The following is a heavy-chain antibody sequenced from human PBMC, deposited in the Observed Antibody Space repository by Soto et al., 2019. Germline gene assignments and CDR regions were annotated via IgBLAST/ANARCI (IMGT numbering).Heavy chain of an antibody. V-gene: IGHV1-8*01. Sequence: ASVKVSCKASGYTFTSYDINWVRQATGQGLEWMGWMNPNSGNTGYAQKFQGRVTMTRNTSISTAYMELSSLRSEDTAVYYCARGSGYSSSWYMVSHYSFDYWGQGTLVTVSS. CDR3: ARGSGYSSSWYMVSHYSFDY. J-gene: IGHJ4*02. CDR2: MNPNSGNT. D-gene: IGHD6-13*01. CDR1: GYTFTSYD.